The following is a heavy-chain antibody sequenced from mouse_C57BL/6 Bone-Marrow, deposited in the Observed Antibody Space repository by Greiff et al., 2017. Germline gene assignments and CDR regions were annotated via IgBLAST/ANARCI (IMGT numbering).Heavy chain of an antibody. V-gene: IGHV1-7*01. CDR2: INPSSGYT. CDR3: ARSPLGRPWYFDV. Sequence: VQLKESGAELAKPGASVKLSCKASGYTFTSYWMHWVKQRPGQGLEWIGYINPSSGYTKYNQKFKDKATLTADKSSSTAYMQLSSLTYEDSAVYYCARSPLGRPWYFDVWGTGTTVTVSS. CDR1: GYTFTSYW. D-gene: IGHD4-1*01. J-gene: IGHJ1*03.